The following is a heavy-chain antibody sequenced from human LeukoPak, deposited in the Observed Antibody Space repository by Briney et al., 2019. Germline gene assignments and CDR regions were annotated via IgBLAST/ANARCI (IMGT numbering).Heavy chain of an antibody. CDR1: GYTFTGYY. CDR2: INPNSGGT. J-gene: IGHJ5*02. D-gene: IGHD6-19*01. Sequence: ASVKVSCKSSGYTFTGYYMHWVRPAPGQGLEWMGWINPNSGGTNYAQKFQGRVTMTRDTSISTAYMELSRLRSDDTAVYYCARPIAVAGFWFDPWGQGTLVTVSS. CDR3: ARPIAVAGFWFDP. V-gene: IGHV1-2*02.